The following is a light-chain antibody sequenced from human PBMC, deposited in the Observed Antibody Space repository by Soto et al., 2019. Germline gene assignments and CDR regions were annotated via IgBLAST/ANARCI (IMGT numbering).Light chain of an antibody. CDR1: SSDVGGYNY. V-gene: IGLV2-14*03. J-gene: IGLJ1*01. Sequence: QSVLTQPASVSGSPGQSITIFCTGTSSDVGGYNYVSWYQQHPGKAPKLIIYDVGDRPSGVSGRFSGSKSGNTASLTISGLQAEDEATYFCSSYSSGSTPFVFGPGTKLTVL. CDR3: SSYSSGSTPFV. CDR2: DVG.